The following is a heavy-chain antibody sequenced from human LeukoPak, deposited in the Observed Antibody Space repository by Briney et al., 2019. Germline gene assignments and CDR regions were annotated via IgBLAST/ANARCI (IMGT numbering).Heavy chain of an antibody. V-gene: IGHV1-46*01. CDR2: INPSGGST. J-gene: IGHJ4*02. Sequence: ASVKVSCKASGYTFTSYYMHWVRQAPGQGLEWMGIINPSGGSTSYAQKFQGRVTMTRDMSTSTVYMELSSLRSEDTAVYYCARAGMVGATRGYFDYWGQGTLVTVSS. CDR1: GYTFTSYY. CDR3: ARAGMVGATRGYFDY. D-gene: IGHD1-26*01.